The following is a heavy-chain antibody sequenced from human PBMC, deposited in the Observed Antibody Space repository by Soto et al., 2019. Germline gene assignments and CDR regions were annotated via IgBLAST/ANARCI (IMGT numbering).Heavy chain of an antibody. V-gene: IGHV1-46*01. J-gene: IGHJ6*02. CDR3: ARGPLRGFGELLPYYYDMDV. CDR1: GYTFTSYY. D-gene: IGHD3-10*01. CDR2: INPSGGHT. Sequence: ASVKVSCKASGYTFTSYYLQWVRQAPGQGLEWMGIINPSGGHTSYAQKFHGRVTMTSDTSTSTVYMELSSLRSEDTAVYYCARGPLRGFGELLPYYYDMDVWAQGTTVTVPS.